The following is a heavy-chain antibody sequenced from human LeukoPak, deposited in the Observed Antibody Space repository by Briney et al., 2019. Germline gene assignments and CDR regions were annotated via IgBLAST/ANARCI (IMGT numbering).Heavy chain of an antibody. V-gene: IGHV3-21*01. CDR2: ISSRSTYI. J-gene: IGHJ6*02. D-gene: IGHD4-17*01. CDR1: GXSFNTYY. Sequence: PGGSLRLSCSASGXSFNTYYVNWVRQAPGKGLEWVSCISSRSTYIFYADSVRGRFAISRDNAKNSLYLQMNSLRAEDTAVYYCARKDDYGDYSHMDVWGQGTTVTVSS. CDR3: ARKDDYGDYSHMDV.